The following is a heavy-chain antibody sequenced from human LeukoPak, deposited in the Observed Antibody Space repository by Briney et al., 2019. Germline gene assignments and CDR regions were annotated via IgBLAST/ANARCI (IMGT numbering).Heavy chain of an antibody. Sequence: GRSLRLSCAASGFTFSDYGMHWVRQAPGKGLEGVAIISYDGSNKYYPDSVKGRFTISRDDSKNTLYLQMNSLRTEDTAVYYCAKELTRPNRPVAGLNYWGQGTLVTVSS. CDR1: GFTFSDYG. J-gene: IGHJ4*02. D-gene: IGHD6-19*01. CDR3: AKELTRPNRPVAGLNY. CDR2: ISYDGSNK. V-gene: IGHV3-30*18.